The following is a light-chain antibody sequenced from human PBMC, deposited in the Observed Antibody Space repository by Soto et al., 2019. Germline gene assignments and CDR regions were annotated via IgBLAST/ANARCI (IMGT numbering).Light chain of an antibody. CDR2: EVN. V-gene: IGLV2-8*01. J-gene: IGLJ2*01. CDR1: ISDIGDYDY. Sequence: QSALTQPPSASGSPGQSVTISCTGTISDIGDYDYVSWYQQHPDKAPKLIIYEVNKRPSGVPDRFSGSKSGNTASLTVSGLQADDEAVYHCSSYTSRSTPVFGGGTKLTVL. CDR3: SSYTSRSTPV.